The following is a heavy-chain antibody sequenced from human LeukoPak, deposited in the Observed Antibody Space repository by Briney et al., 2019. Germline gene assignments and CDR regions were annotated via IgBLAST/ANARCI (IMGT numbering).Heavy chain of an antibody. V-gene: IGHV4-30-2*01. Sequence: SETLSLTCAVSGGSISSGGYSWSWIRQPPGKGLGWIGYIYHSGSTYYNPSLKSRVTISVDRSKNQFSLKLSSVTAADTAVYYCARGAGFYDILTGYYRFDWFDPWGQGTLVAVSS. CDR2: IYHSGST. CDR1: GGSISSGGYS. J-gene: IGHJ5*02. CDR3: ARGAGFYDILTGYYRFDWFDP. D-gene: IGHD3-9*01.